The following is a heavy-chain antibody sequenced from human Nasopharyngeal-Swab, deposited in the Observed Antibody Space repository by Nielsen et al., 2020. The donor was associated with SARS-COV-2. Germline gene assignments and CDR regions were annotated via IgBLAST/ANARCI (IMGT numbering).Heavy chain of an antibody. CDR3: ARGDSYGASWYFDL. D-gene: IGHD5-18*01. V-gene: IGHV1-69*04. CDR2: IIPILGIA. Sequence: SVKVSCKASGGTFSSYAISWVRQAPGQGLEWMGRIIPILGIANYTQKFQGRVTITADKSTSTAYMELSSLRSEDTAVYYCARGDSYGASWYFDLWGRGTLVTVSS. CDR1: GGTFSSYA. J-gene: IGHJ2*01.